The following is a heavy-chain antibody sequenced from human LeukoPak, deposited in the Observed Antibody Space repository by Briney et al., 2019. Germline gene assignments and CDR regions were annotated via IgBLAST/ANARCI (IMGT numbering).Heavy chain of an antibody. CDR2: INPNSGGT. V-gene: IGHV1-2*02. Sequence: ASVKVSCKASGYTFTGYYMHWVRQAPGQGLEWMVWINPNSGGTNYAQKFQGRVTMTRETSISTAYMELSRLRSDDTAVYYCARGPIVGATESKYYFDYWGQGTLVTVSS. J-gene: IGHJ4*02. CDR1: GYTFTGYY. D-gene: IGHD1-26*01. CDR3: ARGPIVGATESKYYFDY.